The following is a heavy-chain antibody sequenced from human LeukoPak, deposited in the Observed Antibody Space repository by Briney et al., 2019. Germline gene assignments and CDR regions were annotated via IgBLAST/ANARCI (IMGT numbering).Heavy chain of an antibody. CDR2: FDPEDGET. CDR1: GYTLTELS. CDR3: ATGGIAVAEYYFDY. Sequence: GASVKVSCKVSGYTLTELSMHWVRQAPGKGLEWMGGFDPEDGETIYAQKFQGRVTMTEDTSTDTAYIELSSLRSEDTAVYYCATGGIAVAEYYFDYWGQGTLVTVSS. V-gene: IGHV1-24*01. D-gene: IGHD6-19*01. J-gene: IGHJ4*02.